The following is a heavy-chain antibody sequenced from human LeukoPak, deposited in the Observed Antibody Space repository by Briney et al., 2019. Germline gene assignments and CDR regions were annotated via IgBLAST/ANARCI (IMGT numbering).Heavy chain of an antibody. D-gene: IGHD3-22*01. CDR2: IHHSGST. V-gene: IGHV4-30-2*01. CDR1: GGSISSGGYS. Sequence: PSETLSLTCAVSGGSISSGGYSWSWIRQPPGKGLEWIGYIHHSGSTYYNPSLKSRVTISVDRSKNQFSLKLSSVTAADTAVYYCAREDDSSASKDYWGQGTLVTVSS. J-gene: IGHJ4*02. CDR3: AREDDSSASKDY.